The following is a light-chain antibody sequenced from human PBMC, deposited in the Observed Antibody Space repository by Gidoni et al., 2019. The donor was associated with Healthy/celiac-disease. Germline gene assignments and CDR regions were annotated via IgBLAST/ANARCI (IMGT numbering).Light chain of an antibody. V-gene: IGKV1-5*03. J-gene: IGKJ1*01. Sequence: IQMTQSPSTLSASVGDRVTITCRASQSISSWLAWYQQKPGKAPKLLIYKASSLESGVPSRFSGSGSGTEFTLTISSLQPDDFATYYCQGWTFGQGTKVEIK. CDR1: QSISSW. CDR2: KAS. CDR3: QGWT.